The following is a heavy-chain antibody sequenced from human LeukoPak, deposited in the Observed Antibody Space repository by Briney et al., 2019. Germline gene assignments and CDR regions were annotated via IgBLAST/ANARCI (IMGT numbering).Heavy chain of an antibody. D-gene: IGHD2-8*01. Sequence: ASVKVSCKASGYTFTGYYMHWVRQAPGQGLEWMGWINPNSGGTNYAQKFQGRVTMIRDTSISTAYMELSRLRSDETAVYYCARDSILYQNSIFPDIWGQGTMVTVSS. CDR3: ARDSILYQNSIFPDI. J-gene: IGHJ3*02. CDR2: INPNSGGT. CDR1: GYTFTGYY. V-gene: IGHV1-2*02.